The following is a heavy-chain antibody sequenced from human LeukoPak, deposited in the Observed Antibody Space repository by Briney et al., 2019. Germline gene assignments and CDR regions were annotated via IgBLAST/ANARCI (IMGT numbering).Heavy chain of an antibody. CDR3: ARKYHYDSSGYYWSFGY. Sequence: ASVKVSCKASVYTFTDYYMHWVRQAPGQGLEWMGWINPNSGGTIYAQKFQGRVTMTRDTSISTAYMELSRLRSDDTAVYYCARKYHYDSSGYYWSFGYWGQGTLVTVSS. CDR2: INPNSGGT. D-gene: IGHD3-22*01. J-gene: IGHJ4*02. V-gene: IGHV1-2*02. CDR1: VYTFTDYY.